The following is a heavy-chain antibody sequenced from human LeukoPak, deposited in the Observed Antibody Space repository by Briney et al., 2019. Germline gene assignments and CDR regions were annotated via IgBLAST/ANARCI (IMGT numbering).Heavy chain of an antibody. V-gene: IGHV3-9*01. D-gene: IGHD3-22*01. CDR2: ISWNSGSI. J-gene: IGHJ4*02. CDR1: GFTFDDYA. Sequence: PGRSLRLSCAASGFTFDDYAMHWVRQAPGKGLEWASGISWNSGSIGYADSVKGRFTISRDNAKNSLYLQMNGLRAEDTALYYCAKDYYYDSSAHSAAFDYWGQGTLVTVSS. CDR3: AKDYYYDSSAHSAAFDY.